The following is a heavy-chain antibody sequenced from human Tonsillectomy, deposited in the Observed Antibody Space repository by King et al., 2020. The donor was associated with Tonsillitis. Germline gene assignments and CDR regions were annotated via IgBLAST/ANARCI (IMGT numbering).Heavy chain of an antibody. D-gene: IGHD1-26*01. V-gene: IGHV4-39*01. Sequence: QLQESGPGVVKPSETLSLTCTVSGASISSGDHYWAWIRQPPGKGLVWMGYMYSSGTIFYNPSLKSRITISGGTSENRFSLKLSSVTAADTAVYFCASYVSGSFDYWGQGALVTVSS. J-gene: IGHJ4*02. CDR2: MYSSGTI. CDR1: GASISSGDHY. CDR3: ASYVSGSFDY.